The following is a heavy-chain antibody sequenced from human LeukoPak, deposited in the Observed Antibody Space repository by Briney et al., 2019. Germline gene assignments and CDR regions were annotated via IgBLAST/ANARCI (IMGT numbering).Heavy chain of an antibody. CDR1: GGPISSPNHF. Sequence: SETLSLTCTVSGGPISSPNHFWGWVRQPPGKGLHWIGSVYYGGSTYSNPSLKSRVTMSADTSKNQFSLTLSSVTAADTAVYYCARVVAGTKDFQHWGQGTLVTVSS. D-gene: IGHD6-19*01. V-gene: IGHV4-39*01. J-gene: IGHJ1*01. CDR2: VYYGGST. CDR3: ARVVAGTKDFQH.